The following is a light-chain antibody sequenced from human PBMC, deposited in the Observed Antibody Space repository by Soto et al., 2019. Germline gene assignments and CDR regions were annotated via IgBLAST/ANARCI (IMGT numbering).Light chain of an antibody. V-gene: IGLV2-14*01. J-gene: IGLJ1*01. CDR2: DVS. CDR1: SSDVGGSNY. CDR3: GSYTSSSTLYV. Sequence: QSALTQPASVSGSPGQSITISCTGTSSDVGGSNYVSWYQQHPGKAPKLMIYDVSNRPSGVSARFSGSKSGNTASLTISGLQTEDEADYYRGSYTSSSTLYVFGTGTKVTVL.